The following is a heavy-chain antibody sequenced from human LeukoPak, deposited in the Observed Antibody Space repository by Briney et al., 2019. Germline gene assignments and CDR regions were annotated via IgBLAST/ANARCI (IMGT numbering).Heavy chain of an antibody. CDR2: IYTSGST. CDR3: ARETYYYDIDAFDI. J-gene: IGHJ3*02. D-gene: IGHD3-22*01. Sequence: PSETLSLTCTVSGGSISSGSYYWSWIRQPAGKGLEWIGRIYTSGSTNYNPSLKSRVTISVDTSKNQFSLKLSSVTAADTAVYYCARETYYYDIDAFDIWGQGTMVTVSS. V-gene: IGHV4-61*02. CDR1: GGSISSGSYY.